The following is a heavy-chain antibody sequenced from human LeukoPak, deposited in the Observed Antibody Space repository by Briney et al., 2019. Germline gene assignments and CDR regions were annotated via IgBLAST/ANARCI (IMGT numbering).Heavy chain of an antibody. V-gene: IGHV3-33*08. D-gene: IGHD3-22*01. CDR1: GFTFSSYG. J-gene: IGHJ5*02. Sequence: GGSLRLSCAASGFTFSSYGMHWVRQAPGKGLEWVAVIWYDGSNKYYADSVKGRFTISGDNSKNTLYLQMNSLRAEDTAVYYCARGVVVITTEWFDPWGQGTLVTVSS. CDR3: ARGVVVITTEWFDP. CDR2: IWYDGSNK.